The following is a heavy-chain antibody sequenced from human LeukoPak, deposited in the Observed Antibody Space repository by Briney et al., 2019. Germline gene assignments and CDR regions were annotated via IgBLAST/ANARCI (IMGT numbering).Heavy chain of an antibody. J-gene: IGHJ4*02. CDR2: ISSDGSVT. CDR3: VRGSLRLPRSTPDY. CDR1: GFIFTNYW. D-gene: IGHD2-21*02. V-gene: IGHV3-74*03. Sequence: GGSLRLSCAVSGFIFTNYWMHWVRQDPGKGLVWVSYISSDGSVTKYADSVKGRFTISRDNAVNTLYLQMNSLRVEDTAVYYCVRGSLRLPRSTPDYWGQGTLVTVSS.